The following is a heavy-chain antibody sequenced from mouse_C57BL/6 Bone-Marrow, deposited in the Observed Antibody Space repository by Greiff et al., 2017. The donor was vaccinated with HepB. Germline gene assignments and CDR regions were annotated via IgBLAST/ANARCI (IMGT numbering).Heavy chain of an antibody. CDR3: ERVEYDYGGTWFAY. D-gene: IGHD2-4*01. CDR1: GYTFTSYW. Sequence: QVQLQQPGAELVKPGASVKLSCKASGYTFTSYWMHWVKQRPGRGLEWNGRIDPNSGGTKYNEKFKSQATLSVDKPSSTADMQLSSLTSEDSAVYYCERVEYDYGGTWFAYGGQGTLVTVSA. J-gene: IGHJ3*01. CDR2: IDPNSGGT. V-gene: IGHV1-72*01.